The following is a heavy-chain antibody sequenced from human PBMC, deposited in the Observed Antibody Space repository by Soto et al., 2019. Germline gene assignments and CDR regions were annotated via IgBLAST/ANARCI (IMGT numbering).Heavy chain of an antibody. CDR2: TYYRSRWFN. CDR1: GDSVSSNSAA. J-gene: IGHJ4*02. V-gene: IGHV6-1*01. CDR3: ARDRGYSGYDTFDY. D-gene: IGHD5-12*01. Sequence: SQTLSLTCAISGDSVSSNSAAWNWIRQSPSRGLEWLGRTYYRSRWFNDYALSVKSRIIINPDTSKNQLSLQLNSVTPEDTAVYYCARDRGYSGYDTFDYWGQGTLVTVSS.